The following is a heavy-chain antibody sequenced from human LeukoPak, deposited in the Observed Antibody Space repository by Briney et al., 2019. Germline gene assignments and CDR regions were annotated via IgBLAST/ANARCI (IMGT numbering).Heavy chain of an antibody. CDR1: GFTFSNYP. J-gene: IGHJ6*02. V-gene: IGHV3-64*02. D-gene: IGHD5-24*01. CDR2: ISTTGADT. CDR3: AREEKGDLDV. Sequence: GGSLRLSCAASGFTFSNYPMHWVRQTPGKGLESISAISTTGADTYYGDSVKGRITISRDNSKNTLHLRMGSLRVEDTGVYYCAREEKGDLDVWGQGTTVAVTS.